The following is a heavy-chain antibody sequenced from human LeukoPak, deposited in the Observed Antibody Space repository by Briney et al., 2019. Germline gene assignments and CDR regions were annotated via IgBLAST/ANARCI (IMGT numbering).Heavy chain of an antibody. CDR2: IKQDGSEK. CDR3: ARDYSITGTNGAFDI. V-gene: IGHV3-7*01. J-gene: IGHJ3*02. D-gene: IGHD1-20*01. Sequence: PGGSLRLSCAASGFTFSSYWMSWVRQAPGKGLEWVANIKQDGSEKYYVDSVTGRFTISRDNAKNSLYLQMNSLRAEDTAVYYCARDYSITGTNGAFDIWGQGTMVTVSS. CDR1: GFTFSSYW.